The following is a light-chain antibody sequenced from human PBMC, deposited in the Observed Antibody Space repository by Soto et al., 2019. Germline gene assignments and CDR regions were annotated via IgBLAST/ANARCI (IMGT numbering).Light chain of an antibody. V-gene: IGKV3-15*01. CDR3: QQCSDWPLFT. CDR1: HSVSRY. J-gene: IGKJ5*01. CDR2: DAS. Sequence: EIVMTQSPATLSVSPGETATLSCRASHSVSRYLAWYQHRPGQAPRLLIYDASTRATGIPARCSGSGSGTEFTLTISGLQSEDFAVYSCQQCSDWPLFTFGQGTRLEIK.